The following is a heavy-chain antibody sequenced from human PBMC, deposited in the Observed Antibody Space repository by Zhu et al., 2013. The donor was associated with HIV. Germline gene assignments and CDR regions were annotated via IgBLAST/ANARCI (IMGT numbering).Heavy chain of an antibody. V-gene: IGHV1-18*01. CDR1: GYTFTIYG. CDR3: ARDLRALGMDV. CDR2: ISAYNGDT. Sequence: QVQLVQSGAEVKKPGASVKVSCEASGYTFTIYGISWVRQAPGQGLEWMGWISAYNGDTNYAQKLRDRVTMTTDTSTSTTYMELRSLRSDDTAVYYXARDLRALGMDVWGQGTTVTGLL. J-gene: IGHJ6*02.